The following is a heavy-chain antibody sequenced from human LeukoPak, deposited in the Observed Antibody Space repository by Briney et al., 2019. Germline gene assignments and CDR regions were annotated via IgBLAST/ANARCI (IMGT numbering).Heavy chain of an antibody. CDR2: IYYSGST. D-gene: IGHD6-13*01. CDR3: ANLRSDSSSWYDY. Sequence: PSETLSLTCTVSGGSISSSSYYWGGLRQPPGTGLEGIGSIYYSGSTYYNPSLKSRVTISVDTSKNQFSLKLSSVTAADTAVYYCANLRSDSSSWYDYWGQGTLVTVSS. V-gene: IGHV4-39*07. CDR1: GGSISSSSYY. J-gene: IGHJ4*02.